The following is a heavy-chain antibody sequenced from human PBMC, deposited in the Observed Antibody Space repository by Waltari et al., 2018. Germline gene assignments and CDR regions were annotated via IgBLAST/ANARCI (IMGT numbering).Heavy chain of an antibody. CDR2: IYTSGSP. D-gene: IGHD2-2*01. Sequence: QVQLQESGPGLVKPSETLSLTCTVSGGSISSYYWSWIRQPAGKGLEWIGRIYTSGSPNYNPALKSRVTMSVDTSKNQFSLKLSSVTAADTGVYYCARGLKYPPLLYGYLGQGTLVTVSS. CDR1: GGSISSYY. J-gene: IGHJ4*02. CDR3: ARGLKYPPLLYGY. V-gene: IGHV4-4*07.